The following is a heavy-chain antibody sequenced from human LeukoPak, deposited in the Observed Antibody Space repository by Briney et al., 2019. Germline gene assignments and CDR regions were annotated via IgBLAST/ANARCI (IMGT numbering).Heavy chain of an antibody. D-gene: IGHD6-13*01. J-gene: IGHJ4*01. Sequence: SETLSLTCSVSGGSISNADYYWGWIRQAPGKGLEWIGSMFYGGTNHYNPSLKSRATISVDTSKNHFSLKLTSVIAANAAIYYCARQLPTAAADTRGYFDYWGQGAVVTVSS. CDR2: MFYGGTN. V-gene: IGHV4-39*01. CDR1: GGSISNADYY. CDR3: ARQLPTAAADTRGYFDY.